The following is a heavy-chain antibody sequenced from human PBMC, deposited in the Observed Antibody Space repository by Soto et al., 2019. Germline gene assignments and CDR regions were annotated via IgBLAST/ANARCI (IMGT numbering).Heavy chain of an antibody. J-gene: IGHJ4*02. V-gene: IGHV3-53*01. D-gene: IGHD3-22*01. CDR3: ARGLNYYDNSGYYAY. CDR2: LYSGGGT. Sequence: PGGSLRLSCAASGFTVSSYYMIWVRQAPGKGLEWVSILYSGGGTYYADSVKDRFTISRDNSKNTLYLQMNSLRAEDTAVYYCARGLNYYDNSGYYAYWGQGTLVTVSS. CDR1: GFTVSSYY.